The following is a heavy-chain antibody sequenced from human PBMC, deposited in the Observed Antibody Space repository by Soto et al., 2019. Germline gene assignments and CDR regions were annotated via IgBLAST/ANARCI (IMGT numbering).Heavy chain of an antibody. V-gene: IGHV3-30*18. D-gene: IGHD6-19*01. Sequence: PGGSLRLSCAASGFTFSSYGMHWVRQAPGKGLEWVAVISYDGSNKYYADSVKGRFTISRDNSKNTLYLQMNSLRAEDTAVYYCAKDYGIAVASFDYWGQGTLVTVSS. CDR2: ISYDGSNK. J-gene: IGHJ4*02. CDR1: GFTFSSYG. CDR3: AKDYGIAVASFDY.